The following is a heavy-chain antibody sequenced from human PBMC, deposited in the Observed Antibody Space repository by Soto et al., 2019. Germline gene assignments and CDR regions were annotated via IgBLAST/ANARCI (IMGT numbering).Heavy chain of an antibody. Sequence: QVQLVQSGAEVKKPGASVKVSCKASGYTFTSYGISWVRQAPGQGLEWMGWISAYNGNTNYAQKLQGRVTMTTDTSTSKAYMELRRLRSDDTAVYYCARGVSIVVVVAAPDNWFDPWGQGTLVTFSS. CDR2: ISAYNGNT. J-gene: IGHJ5*02. CDR1: GYTFTSYG. D-gene: IGHD2-15*01. CDR3: ARGVSIVVVVAAPDNWFDP. V-gene: IGHV1-18*01.